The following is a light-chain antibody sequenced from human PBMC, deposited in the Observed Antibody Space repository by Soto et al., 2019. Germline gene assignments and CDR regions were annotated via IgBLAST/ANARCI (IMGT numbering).Light chain of an antibody. CDR3: QQSYITPWT. J-gene: IGKJ1*01. V-gene: IGKV1-39*01. CDR2: AAS. CDR1: QRISNY. Sequence: DIQMTQAPSSLSTSVGDRVTITCRASQRISNYLNWYQHKPRKVPKLLIYAASRLKSGVPSRFSGSASGTDVTRPISSLQPEDFATYFCQQSYITPWTFGQGTKVEL.